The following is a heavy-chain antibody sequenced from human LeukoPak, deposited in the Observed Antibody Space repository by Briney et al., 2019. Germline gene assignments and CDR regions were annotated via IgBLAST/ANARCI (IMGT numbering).Heavy chain of an antibody. V-gene: IGHV1-8*03. CDR2: MNPNSGNT. J-gene: IGHJ4*02. D-gene: IGHD6-19*01. CDR1: GYTFTSYD. Sequence: ASVKVSCKASGYTFTSYDINRVRQAPGQGLEWMGWMNPNSGNTGYAQKFQGRVTITRNTSISTAYMELSSLRSEDTAVYYCARGLQLADSSPFDYWGQGTLVTVSS. CDR3: ARGLQLADSSPFDY.